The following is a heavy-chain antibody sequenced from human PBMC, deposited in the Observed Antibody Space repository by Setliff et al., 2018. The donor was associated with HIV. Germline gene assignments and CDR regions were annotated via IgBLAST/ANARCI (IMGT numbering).Heavy chain of an antibody. CDR1: GFTFSSYA. V-gene: IGHV3-23*01. Sequence: GESMKISCAASGFTFSSYAMSWVRQAPGKGLEWVSVISGSGGSTYEEDSVKGLFTISRDNSKNTLYLQRNSLSGEDTVVYYCVKVTGDYYGSGSYYCFGSFRGPGRGIDVWGQGTTVTVSS. D-gene: IGHD3-10*01. J-gene: IGHJ6*02. CDR2: ISGSGGST. CDR3: VKVTGDYYGSGSYYCFGSFRGPGRGIDV.